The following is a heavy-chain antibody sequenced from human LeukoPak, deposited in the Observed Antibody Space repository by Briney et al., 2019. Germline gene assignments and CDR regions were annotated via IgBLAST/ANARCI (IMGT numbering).Heavy chain of an antibody. CDR1: GGSISSGGYY. V-gene: IGHV4-31*03. CDR3: ARGAPGRAFDI. Sequence: PSETLSLTCTVSGGSISSGGYYWSWIRQHPGKGLEWIGYIYYSGSTYYNPSLKSRATISVDTSKNQFSLKLSSVTAADTAVYYCARGAPGRAFDIWGQGTMVTVSS. CDR2: IYYSGST. J-gene: IGHJ3*02.